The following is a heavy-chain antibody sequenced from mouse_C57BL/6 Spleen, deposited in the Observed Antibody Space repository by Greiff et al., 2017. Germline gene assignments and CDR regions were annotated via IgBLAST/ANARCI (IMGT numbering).Heavy chain of an antibody. Sequence: VQRVESGPELVKPGASVKISCKASGYAFSSSWMNWVKQRPGKGLEWIGRIYPGDGDTNYNGKFKGKATLTADKSSSTAYMQLSSLTSEDSAVYFCAREPFDYWGQGTTLTVSS. CDR2: IYPGDGDT. CDR3: AREPFDY. CDR1: GYAFSSSW. V-gene: IGHV1-82*01. J-gene: IGHJ2*01.